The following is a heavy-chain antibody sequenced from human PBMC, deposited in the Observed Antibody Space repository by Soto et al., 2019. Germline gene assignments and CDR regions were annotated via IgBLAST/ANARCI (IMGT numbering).Heavy chain of an antibody. CDR1: VCSITPFS. D-gene: IGHD2-15*01. CDR3: AREWSAFDY. V-gene: IGHV4-59*01. Sequence: SETLSLTFTVSVCSITPFSWSWIRQSPGKGLEWIGYMYSSGSVNYNPSLKSRVTISMDTPKNQYSLKLISATAADTAVYYCAREWSAFDYWGQGILVTVSS. J-gene: IGHJ4*02. CDR2: MYSSGSV.